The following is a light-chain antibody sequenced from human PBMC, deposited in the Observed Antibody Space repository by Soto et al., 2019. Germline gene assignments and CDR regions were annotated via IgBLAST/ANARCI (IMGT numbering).Light chain of an antibody. V-gene: IGKV1-39*01. Sequence: DIQITPSPSSLSASVGARVTITCRASQGISTYLNWYQQKPGKAPKLLIYAAYSLQSGVTSRFSGSGSETDFTLTISSLQPEDFATYSCQQSYSTTWTFGQGTKVDIK. CDR1: QGISTY. CDR2: AAY. J-gene: IGKJ1*01. CDR3: QQSYSTTWT.